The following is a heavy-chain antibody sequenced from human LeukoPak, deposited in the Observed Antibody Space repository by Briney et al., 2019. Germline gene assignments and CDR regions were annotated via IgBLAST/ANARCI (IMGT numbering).Heavy chain of an antibody. CDR3: AKDRVGADHDAFDI. V-gene: IGHV3-9*01. D-gene: IGHD1-26*01. J-gene: IGHJ3*02. CDR2: ISWNSGSI. CDR1: GFTFDDYA. Sequence: PGRSLRLSCAASGFTFDDYAMHWVRQAPGKGLEWVSGISWNSGSIGYADSVKGRFTISRDNAKNSLYLQMNSLRAEDTALYYCAKDRVGADHDAFDIWGQGTTVTVSS.